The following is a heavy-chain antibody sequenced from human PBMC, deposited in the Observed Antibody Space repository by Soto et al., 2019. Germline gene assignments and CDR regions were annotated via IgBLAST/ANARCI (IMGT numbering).Heavy chain of an antibody. Sequence: QLQESGPGLVKPSETLSLTCTVSGGSISSSGYYWGWIRQPPGKGLEWIGNIYYSGSTNYNPSLKSRVTISVDTSKNQFSLKVSSVTASDTAVYYCARRSYYGSGSIFDYWGQGTLVTVSS. CDR1: GGSISSSGYY. CDR3: ARRSYYGSGSIFDY. D-gene: IGHD3-10*01. V-gene: IGHV4-39*01. J-gene: IGHJ4*02. CDR2: IYYSGST.